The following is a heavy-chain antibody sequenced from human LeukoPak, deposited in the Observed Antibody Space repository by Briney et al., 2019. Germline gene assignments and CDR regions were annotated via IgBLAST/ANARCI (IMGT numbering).Heavy chain of an antibody. CDR1: GFTFSSYG. D-gene: IGHD2-2*03. V-gene: IGHV3-30*18. J-gene: IGHJ4*02. Sequence: GGSLRLSCAASGFTFSSYGMHWVRQAPGKGLEWVAVISYDGSNKYYADSVKGRFTISRDNSKNTLYLQMNSLRAGDTAVYYCAKAGDCSSTSCYPFDYWGQGTLVTVSS. CDR3: AKAGDCSSTSCYPFDY. CDR2: ISYDGSNK.